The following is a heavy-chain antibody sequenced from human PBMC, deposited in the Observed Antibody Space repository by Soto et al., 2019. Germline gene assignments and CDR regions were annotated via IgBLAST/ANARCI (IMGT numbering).Heavy chain of an antibody. CDR1: GYTFRAYA. CDR2: ISASTRNT. Sequence: QVQLVQSGDEVKNPGASVKVSCQASGYTFRAYAISWVRQPPGQGLEWMGWISASTRNTDQAQNFQGRVSMTLDTSPITAYMELMSLRSDDTAVYYCVRCYCGVGSCYACWHFDLWGRGTLVTVSS. D-gene: IGHD2-15*01. J-gene: IGHJ2*01. CDR3: VRCYCGVGSCYACWHFDL. V-gene: IGHV1-18*01.